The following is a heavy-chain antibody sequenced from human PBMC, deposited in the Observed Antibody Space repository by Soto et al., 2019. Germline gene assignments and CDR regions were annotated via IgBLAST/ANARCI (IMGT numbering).Heavy chain of an antibody. CDR1: GFSFNTAW. V-gene: IGHV3-15*07. CDR2: LKGKSAGGTT. CDR3: TTEFGFSSGQNDN. D-gene: IGHD6-19*01. J-gene: IGHJ4*02. Sequence: PGGSLRLSCAGYGFSFNTAWLTWVRQAPGKGLEWVARLKGKSAGGTTDYAAPVTGRFTISSDDSKNTLYLQMNNLKIEGTAVYYCTTEFGFSSGQNDNWGQGT.